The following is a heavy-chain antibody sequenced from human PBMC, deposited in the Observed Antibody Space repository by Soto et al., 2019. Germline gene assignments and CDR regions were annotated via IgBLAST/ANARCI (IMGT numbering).Heavy chain of an antibody. CDR2: INHSGST. D-gene: IGHD3-3*01. Sequence: PSETLSLTCAVYGGSFSGYYWSWIRQPPGKGLEWIGEINHSGSTNYNPSLKSRVTISVDTSKNQFSLKLSSVTAADTAVYYSARGLEWLSYYYYYGMDVWGQGTTVT. J-gene: IGHJ6*02. CDR1: GGSFSGYY. CDR3: ARGLEWLSYYYYYGMDV. V-gene: IGHV4-34*01.